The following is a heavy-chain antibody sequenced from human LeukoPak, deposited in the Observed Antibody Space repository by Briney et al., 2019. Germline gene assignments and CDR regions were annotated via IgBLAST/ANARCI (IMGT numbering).Heavy chain of an antibody. D-gene: IGHD2-2*01. CDR2: ISAYNGNI. J-gene: IGHJ6*03. Sequence: ASVKVSCKASGYTFTSYGISWVRQAPGQGLEWMGWISAYNGNIYYAQKLQGRVTMTTDTSTSTAYMELRSLRSDDTAVYYCARGVPAARYIDYYYYYYMDVWGKGTTVTVSS. V-gene: IGHV1-18*01. CDR1: GYTFTSYG. CDR3: ARGVPAARYIDYYYYYYMDV.